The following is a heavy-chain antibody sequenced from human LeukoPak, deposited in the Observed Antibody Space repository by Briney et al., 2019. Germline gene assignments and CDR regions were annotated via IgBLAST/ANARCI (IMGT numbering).Heavy chain of an antibody. CDR2: IWYDGSNK. Sequence: GGSLRLSCAASGFTFSSYGIRWVRQAPGKGLEWVAVIWYDGSNKYYADSVKGRFTISRDNSKNTLYLQMNSLRAEDTAVYYCARDAGYSGYDQKDNWFDPWGQGTLVTVSS. V-gene: IGHV3-33*01. D-gene: IGHD5-12*01. J-gene: IGHJ5*02. CDR3: ARDAGYSGYDQKDNWFDP. CDR1: GFTFSSYG.